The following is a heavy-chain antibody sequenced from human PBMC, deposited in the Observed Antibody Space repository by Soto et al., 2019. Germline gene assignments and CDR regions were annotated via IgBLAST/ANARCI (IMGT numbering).Heavy chain of an antibody. CDR3: ARDSFTYDILTGRFDY. CDR1: GGTFSSYA. CDR2: IIPIFGTA. J-gene: IGHJ4*02. Sequence: GASLKVSCKASGGTFSSYAISWVRQAPGQGLEWMGGIIPIFGTANYAQKFQGRVTITADESTSTAYMELSSLRSEDTAVYYCARDSFTYDILTGRFDYWGQGTLVTVSS. D-gene: IGHD3-9*01. V-gene: IGHV1-69*13.